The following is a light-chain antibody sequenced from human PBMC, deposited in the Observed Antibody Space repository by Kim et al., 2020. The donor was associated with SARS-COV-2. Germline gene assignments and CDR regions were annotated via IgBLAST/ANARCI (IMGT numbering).Light chain of an antibody. CDR3: MSRGTSGAVV. CDR1: SLRSYY. J-gene: IGLJ2*01. V-gene: IGLV3-19*01. CDR2: GKN. Sequence: SSELTQDPAVSVALGQTVRITCRGDSLRSYYVTWYQQKAGQAPALVVYGKNNRPSGIPDRFSGSSSGNTASLTITGAQADDEADYYCMSRGTSGAVVFGGGTQLTVL.